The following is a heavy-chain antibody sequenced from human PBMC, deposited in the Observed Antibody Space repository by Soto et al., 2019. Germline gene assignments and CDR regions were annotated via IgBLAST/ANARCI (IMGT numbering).Heavy chain of an antibody. CDR3: ARSITIFGVVTNTPFDY. J-gene: IGHJ4*02. CDR2: IIPIFGTA. Sequence: GASVKVSCKASGGTFSSYAISWVRQAPGQGLEWMGGIIPIFGTANYAQKFQGRVTITADKSTGTAYMELSSLRSEDTAVYYCARSITIFGVVTNTPFDYWGQGTLVTVSS. CDR1: GGTFSSYA. V-gene: IGHV1-69*06. D-gene: IGHD3-3*01.